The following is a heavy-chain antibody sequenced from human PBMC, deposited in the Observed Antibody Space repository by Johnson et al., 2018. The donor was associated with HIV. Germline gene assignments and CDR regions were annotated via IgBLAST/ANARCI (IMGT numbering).Heavy chain of an antibody. CDR3: AAQTLLHAFDI. J-gene: IGHJ3*02. CDR1: GFTFSSYA. CDR2: IIEDGSEK. D-gene: IGHD2-15*01. V-gene: IGHV3-7*03. Sequence: VQLVESGGGLVQPGRSLRLSCAASGFTFSSYAMHWVRQAPGRGLEWVANIIEDGSEKYYADSVKGRFNISRDNAKKSLYLQMNRLRAEDKAVYYCAAQTLLHAFDIWGQGTMVTVSS.